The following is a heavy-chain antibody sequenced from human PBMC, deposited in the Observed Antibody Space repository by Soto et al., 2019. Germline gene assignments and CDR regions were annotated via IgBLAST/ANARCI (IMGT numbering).Heavy chain of an antibody. V-gene: IGHV4-31*03. CDR3: ARDFGPYCSGGSCYWRNWFDP. D-gene: IGHD2-15*01. CDR2: IYYSGST. J-gene: IGHJ5*02. CDR1: GGSISSGGYY. Sequence: QVQLQESGPGLVKPSQTLSLTCTVSGGSISSGGYYWSWIRQHPGKGLEWIGYIYYSGSTYYNPSLKSRVTISVDTSKYQFSLKLSSVTAADTAVYYCARDFGPYCSGGSCYWRNWFDPWGQGTLVTVSS.